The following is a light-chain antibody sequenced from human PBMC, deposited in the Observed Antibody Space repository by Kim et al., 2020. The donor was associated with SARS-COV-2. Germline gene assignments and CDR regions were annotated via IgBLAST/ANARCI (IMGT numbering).Light chain of an antibody. V-gene: IGLV2-14*03. CDR3: SSLTADTTWL. J-gene: IGLJ2*01. CDR2: DVG. CDR1: ESDVGGSNY. Sequence: SALTQPASVSGSPGQSITISCSGTESDVGGSNYVSWYQQHPGEVPKLLIYDVGSRPSGVSNRFSGSKSGNTASLTISGLQAADEGDYYCSSLTADTTWLFGGGTQLTVL.